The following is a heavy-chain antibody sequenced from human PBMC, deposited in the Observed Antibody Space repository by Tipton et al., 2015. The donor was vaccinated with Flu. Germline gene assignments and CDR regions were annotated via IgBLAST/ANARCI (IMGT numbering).Heavy chain of an antibody. Sequence: TLSLTCSVSGASISSGRYYWTWVRQPAGQGLEWVGRIYTSGSTNYNASLRSRAAISMDTSKNLFSLKLRSVTAADTAVYFCARATCSSNAFDISGQGTMVIFSS. CDR1: GASISSGRYY. V-gene: IGHV4-61*02. CDR3: ARATCSSNAFDI. CDR2: IYTSGST. D-gene: IGHD3-10*02. J-gene: IGHJ3*02.